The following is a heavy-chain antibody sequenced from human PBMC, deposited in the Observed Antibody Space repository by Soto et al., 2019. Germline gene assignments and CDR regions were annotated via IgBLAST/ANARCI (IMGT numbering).Heavy chain of an antibody. CDR3: ARRPILSHGDAFDH. D-gene: IGHD2-21*01. J-gene: IGHJ4*02. V-gene: IGHV2-5*02. CDR2: IYWDGDN. Sequence: QITLKDSGPALVKPTETLTLTCSFSGFSLNSPGMGLAWFRQPPGQTLEWLALIYWDGDNRYRPSLARRLTITKDTSKNQVFLTMTNMDPVDTATYYCARRPILSHGDAFDHWGQGTLVTVSS. CDR1: GFSLNSPGMG.